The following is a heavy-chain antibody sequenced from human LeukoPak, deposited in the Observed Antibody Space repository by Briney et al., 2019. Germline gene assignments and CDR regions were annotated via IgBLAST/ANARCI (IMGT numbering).Heavy chain of an antibody. V-gene: IGHV1-46*01. D-gene: IGHD6-13*01. Sequence: ASVKVSCKASGYTFTSYYMHWVRQAPGQGLEWMGISNPSGGSTSYAQKFQGRVTITRNTSISTAYMELSSLRSEDTAVYYCARRMVAAAGTVDAFDIWGQGTMVTVSS. CDR1: GYTFTSYY. CDR3: ARRMVAAAGTVDAFDI. J-gene: IGHJ3*02. CDR2: SNPSGGST.